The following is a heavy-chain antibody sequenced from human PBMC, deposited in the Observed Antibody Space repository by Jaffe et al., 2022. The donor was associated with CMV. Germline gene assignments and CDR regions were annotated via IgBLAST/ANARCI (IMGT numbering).Heavy chain of an antibody. CDR3: ARGDRGAYYFDS. Sequence: EVQLVESGGGLVKSGGSLRLSCAASGFKLSDYSMNWVRQAPGKGLEWVSFISLSGKFTYYADSVNGRFTVSRDNDKNSQYLQMSDLRAEDTALYYCARGDRGAYYFDSWGQGTLVTVS. J-gene: IGHJ4*02. CDR1: GFKLSDYS. CDR2: ISLSGKFT. V-gene: IGHV3-21*02. D-gene: IGHD1-26*01.